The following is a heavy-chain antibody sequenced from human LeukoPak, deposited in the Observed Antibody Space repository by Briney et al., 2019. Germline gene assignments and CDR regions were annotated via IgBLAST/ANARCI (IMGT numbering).Heavy chain of an antibody. CDR1: GGSISSGGYY. CDR3: ARAWEVVAFDY. CDR2: IYYSVST. J-gene: IGHJ4*02. Sequence: PSETLSLTRTVSGGSISSGGYYLSWIRHHPGKGLEWIGYIYYSVSTYYNPSLKSRVTISVDTSKNQFSLKLSSVTAADTAVYYCARAWEVVAFDYWGQGTLVTVSS. V-gene: IGHV4-31*03. D-gene: IGHD3-22*01.